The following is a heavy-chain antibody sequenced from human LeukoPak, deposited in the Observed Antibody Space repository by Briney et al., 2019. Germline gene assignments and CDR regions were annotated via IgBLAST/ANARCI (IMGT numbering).Heavy chain of an antibody. V-gene: IGHV3-74*01. Sequence: GGSLRLSCAASGFTFSSYWMHWVRQAPGKGLVWVSRINGDGSSTSDADSVKGRFTISRDNAKNTLYLQMNSLRAEDTAVYFCAKRGIVIRGVFVIGLHKEAYYFDSWGQGTLVTVSS. D-gene: IGHD3-10*01. CDR1: GFTFSSYW. CDR3: AKRGIVIRGVFVIGLHKEAYYFDS. CDR2: INGDGSST. J-gene: IGHJ4*02.